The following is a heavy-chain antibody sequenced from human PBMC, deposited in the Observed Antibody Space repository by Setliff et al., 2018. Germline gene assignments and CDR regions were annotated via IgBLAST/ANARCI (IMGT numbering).Heavy chain of an antibody. Sequence: PSETLSLTCTVSGGSISSMSYYWVWIRHSPGKGLEWIGRILFSGDTYYNPSLNSRVTISADTSKNQFPLNLSSVTAADTAVYYCAKDTPREKIFIGSGWYGDYWGQGTLVTVSS. CDR3: AKDTPREKIFIGSGWYGDY. CDR1: GGSISSMSYY. CDR2: ILFSGDT. D-gene: IGHD6-19*01. V-gene: IGHV4-39*06. J-gene: IGHJ4*02.